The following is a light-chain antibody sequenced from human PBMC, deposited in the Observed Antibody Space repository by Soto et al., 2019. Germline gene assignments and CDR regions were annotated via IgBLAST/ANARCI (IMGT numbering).Light chain of an antibody. V-gene: IGKV3-11*01. J-gene: IGKJ5*01. Sequence: EIVLTQSPATLSLSPGERATLSCRASQSVSNYLAWYQQKPGLAPRLLIYEASNRATDIPARFSGSGSGTDFTLTISSLEPEDFGVYYCQHRSIWPVSFGQGTRLEIK. CDR1: QSVSNY. CDR3: QHRSIWPVS. CDR2: EAS.